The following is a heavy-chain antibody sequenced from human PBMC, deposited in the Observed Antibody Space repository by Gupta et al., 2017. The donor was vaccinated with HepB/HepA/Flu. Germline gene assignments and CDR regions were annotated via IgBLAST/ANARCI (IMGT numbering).Heavy chain of an antibody. V-gene: IGHV1-69*04. D-gene: IGHD3-22*01. CDR3: ARGRSYYDSSGYVLFDY. CDR2: IIPILGIA. CDR1: GGTFSSYA. J-gene: IGHJ4*02. Sequence: QVQLVQSGAEVKKPGSSVKVSCKASGGTFSSYAISCVRQAPGQGLEWMGRIIPILGIANYAQKFQGRVTITADKSTSTAYMELSSLRSEDTAVYYCARGRSYYDSSGYVLFDYWGQGTLVTVSS.